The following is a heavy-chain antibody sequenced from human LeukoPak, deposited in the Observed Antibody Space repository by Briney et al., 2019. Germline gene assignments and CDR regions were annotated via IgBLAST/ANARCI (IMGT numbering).Heavy chain of an antibody. V-gene: IGHV3-23*01. D-gene: IGHD6-19*01. CDR3: AKGLTPGIAVAGTDY. CDR1: GFTFSSYG. CDR2: ISGSGGST. Sequence: GGSLRLSCAASGFTFSSYGMSWVRQAPGKGLEWVSAISGSGGSTYYADSVKGRFTISRDNSKNTLYLQMNSLRAEDTAVYYCAKGLTPGIAVAGTDYWGQGTLVTVSS. J-gene: IGHJ4*02.